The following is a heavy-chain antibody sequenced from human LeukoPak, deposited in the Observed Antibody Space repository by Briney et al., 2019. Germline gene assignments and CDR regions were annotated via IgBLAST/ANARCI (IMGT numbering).Heavy chain of an antibody. CDR3: ARQRDSSGWYLGASDI. J-gene: IGHJ3*02. Sequence: GGSLRLSCAASGFTFSTYGMQWVRQAPGKGLEWGAVIWYGGSNKYYTDSVKGRFTISRDNSKNTLYLEMDSLRAEDTAVYYCARQRDSSGWYLGASDIWGQGTMVTVSS. CDR2: IWYGGSNK. D-gene: IGHD6-19*01. V-gene: IGHV3-33*01. CDR1: GFTFSTYG.